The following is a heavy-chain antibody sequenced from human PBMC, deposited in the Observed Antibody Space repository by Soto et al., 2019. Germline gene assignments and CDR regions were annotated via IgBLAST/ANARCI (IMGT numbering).Heavy chain of an antibody. CDR1: GFTFDDYA. J-gene: IGHJ4*02. V-gene: IGHV3-9*01. D-gene: IGHD3-16*01. Sequence: EVQLVESGGGLVQPGRSLRLSCAASGFTFDDYAMHWVRQAPGKGLEWVSGISWNSGSIGYADSVKGRITISRDNAKNSLYLQMNSLRAEDTGLYYCAKRPENLGESIFWGQGTPVTVS. CDR3: AKRPENLGESIF. CDR2: ISWNSGSI.